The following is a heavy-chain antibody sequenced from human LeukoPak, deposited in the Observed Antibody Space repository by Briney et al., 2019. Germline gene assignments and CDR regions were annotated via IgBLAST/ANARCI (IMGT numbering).Heavy chain of an antibody. V-gene: IGHV1-2*02. CDR3: ARVEGMYYYDSSGYYEGSYYYYYCMDV. CDR2: INPSSGGT. CDR1: GYTFTGYY. Sequence: ASVKVSCKASGYTFTGYYMHWVRQAPGQGLEWMGWINPSSGGTNYAQKFQGRVTMTRDTSISTAYMELSRLRSDDTAVYYCARVEGMYYYDSSGYYEGSYYYYYCMDVWGKGTTVTVSS. J-gene: IGHJ6*03. D-gene: IGHD3-22*01.